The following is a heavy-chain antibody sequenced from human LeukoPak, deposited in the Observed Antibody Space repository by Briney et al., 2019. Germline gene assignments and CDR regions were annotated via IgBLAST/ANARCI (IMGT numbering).Heavy chain of an antibody. CDR2: IKQDGSDK. CDR1: GFTFSSYW. CDR3: ARKTVVGSYFDY. D-gene: IGHD4-23*01. Sequence: PGGSLRPSCAASGFTFSSYWMSWVRQAPGKGLEWVANIKQDGSDKYYVDSVKGRFTISRDNAKNSLYLQINSLRAEDTAVYYCARKTVVGSYFDYWGQGTPVTVSS. V-gene: IGHV3-7*03. J-gene: IGHJ4*02.